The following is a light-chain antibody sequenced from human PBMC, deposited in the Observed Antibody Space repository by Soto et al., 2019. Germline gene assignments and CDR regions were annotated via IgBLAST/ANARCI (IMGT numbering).Light chain of an antibody. J-gene: IGLJ1*01. CDR3: QSYDNSLTGYYA. CDR1: SSNIGAGYD. V-gene: IGLV1-40*01. Sequence: QPVLTQPPSVSGAPGQRVTISCTGSSSNIGAGYDVHWYQQLPGTAPKLLIYDNINRPSGVPDRFSGSKSGTSASLAITGLQAEDDADYYCQSYDNSLTGYYAFGTGTKLTVL. CDR2: DNI.